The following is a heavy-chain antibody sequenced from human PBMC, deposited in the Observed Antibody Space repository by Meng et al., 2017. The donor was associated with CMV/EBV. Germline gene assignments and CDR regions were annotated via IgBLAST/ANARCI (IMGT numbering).Heavy chain of an antibody. CDR3: ARGQGRIVVNWFDP. J-gene: IGHJ5*02. CDR1: GFTFSSYD. CDR2: IGTAGDT. Sequence: GESLKISCAASGFTFSSYDMHWVRQATGKGLECVSAIGTAGDTYYPGSVKGRFTISRENAKNSLYLQMNSLRAEDTAVYYCARGQGRIVVNWFDPWGQGTLVTVSS. D-gene: IGHD3-22*01. V-gene: IGHV3-13*01.